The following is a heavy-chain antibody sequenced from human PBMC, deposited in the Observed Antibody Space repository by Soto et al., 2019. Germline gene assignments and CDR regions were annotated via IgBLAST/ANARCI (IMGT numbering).Heavy chain of an antibody. Sequence: GGSLRLSCAASGFTFSSYGMHWVRQAPGKGLEWVAVISYDGSNKYYADSVKGRFTISRDNSKNTLYLQMNSLRAEDTAVYYCAKDFDSSGYMDYWGQGTLVTVSS. CDR1: GFTFSSYG. V-gene: IGHV3-30*18. J-gene: IGHJ4*02. CDR3: AKDFDSSGYMDY. D-gene: IGHD3-22*01. CDR2: ISYDGSNK.